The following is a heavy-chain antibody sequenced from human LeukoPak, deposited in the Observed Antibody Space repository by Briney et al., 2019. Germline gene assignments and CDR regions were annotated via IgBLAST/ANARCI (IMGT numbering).Heavy chain of an antibody. J-gene: IGHJ4*02. CDR1: VFTFSRYA. CDR3: GVIAFGRFDY. V-gene: IGHV3-23*01. Sequence: RGSLRLSCAASVFTFSRYAMSWVRQAPGKGLEWVSAISGSGGSTDYADSVKGRFTISRDNSKNTLYLQMNSLRAEDTAVYYCGVIAFGRFDYWGQGTLVTVSS. D-gene: IGHD3-16*01. CDR2: ISGSGGST.